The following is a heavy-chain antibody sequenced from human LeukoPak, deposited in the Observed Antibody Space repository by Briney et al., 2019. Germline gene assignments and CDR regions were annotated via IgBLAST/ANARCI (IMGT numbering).Heavy chain of an antibody. Sequence: SETLSLTCTVSGGSISSSSYYWVWIRQPPGKGLEWIGSLYSSGSTYSNPSLKSRVTISVDTSKNQFTLKLSSVTAADTAVYYCARGRYGWLPFDYWGQGTLVTVSS. D-gene: IGHD3-16*01. CDR1: GGSISSSSYY. CDR3: ARGRYGWLPFDY. CDR2: LYSSGST. V-gene: IGHV4-39*06. J-gene: IGHJ4*02.